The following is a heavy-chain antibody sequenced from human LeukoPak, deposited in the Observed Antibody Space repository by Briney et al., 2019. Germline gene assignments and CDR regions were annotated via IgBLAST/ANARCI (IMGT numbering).Heavy chain of an antibody. CDR3: ARERVAGLDY. Sequence: GGSLRLSCAASGFTFSRHAIHWVRQAPGKGLEWVAVISFDGSNEYYADSVKGRFTISRDNSKNTLYLQMNSLRTEDTALYYRARERVAGLDYWGQGTLVTVSS. CDR2: ISFDGSNE. CDR1: GFTFSRHA. D-gene: IGHD6-19*01. V-gene: IGHV3-30-3*01. J-gene: IGHJ4*02.